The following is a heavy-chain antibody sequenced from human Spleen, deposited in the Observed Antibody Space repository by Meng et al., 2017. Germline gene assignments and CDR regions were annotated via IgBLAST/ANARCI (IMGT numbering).Heavy chain of an antibody. CDR2: ISGSGGST. CDR1: GFTFSDYH. D-gene: IGHD5-18*01. CDR3: AKGTGRGYNYGYDY. J-gene: IGHJ4*02. V-gene: IGHV3-23*01. Sequence: GESLKISCAASGFTFSDYHMSWIRQAPGKGLEWVSAISGSGGSTYYADSVKGRFTISRDNSKNTLYLQMNSLRAEDTAVYYCAKGTGRGYNYGYDYWGQGTLVTVSS.